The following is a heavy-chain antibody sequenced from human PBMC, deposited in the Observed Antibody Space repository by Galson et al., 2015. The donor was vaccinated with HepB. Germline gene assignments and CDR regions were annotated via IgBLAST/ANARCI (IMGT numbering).Heavy chain of an antibody. CDR1: GYTFTDYG. Sequence: SVKVSCKASGYTFTDYGISWLRQTPGQGLEWMGWISTYNKNTNHVQKFQDRMTMTTDTPTNTAYLELRSLRSDDTAVYYCARGALIVVVDATQNNWFDPWGQGTLVTVSS. D-gene: IGHD2-15*01. V-gene: IGHV1-18*01. J-gene: IGHJ5*02. CDR2: ISTYNKNT. CDR3: ARGALIVVVDATQNNWFDP.